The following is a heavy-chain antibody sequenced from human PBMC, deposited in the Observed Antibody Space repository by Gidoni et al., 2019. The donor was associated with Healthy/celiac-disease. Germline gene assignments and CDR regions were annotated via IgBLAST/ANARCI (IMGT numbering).Heavy chain of an antibody. D-gene: IGHD2-2*01. J-gene: IGHJ6*02. CDR1: GFPFSSYW. CDR2: INSDGSST. CDR3: ARGLVVVPAAMSYGMDV. Sequence: EVQLVASGGGLVQPGGSLRLSCAAHGFPFSSYWMHWVRQAPGKGLVWVSRINSDGSSTSYADSVKGRFTISRDNAKNTLYLQMNSLRAEDTAVYYCARGLVVVPAAMSYGMDVWGQGTTVTVSS. V-gene: IGHV3-74*01.